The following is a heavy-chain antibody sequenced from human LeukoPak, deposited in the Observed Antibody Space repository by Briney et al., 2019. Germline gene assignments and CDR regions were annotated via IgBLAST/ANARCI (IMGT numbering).Heavy chain of an antibody. J-gene: IGHJ4*02. CDR3: ARAGYSSLEFAHDY. D-gene: IGHD6-13*01. CDR2: IYYSGST. Sequence: SETLSLTCTVSGGSISGYYWSWIRQPPGKGLEWIGYIYYSGSTNHNPSLKSRVTISVDTSKNQFSLKLSSVTAADTAVYYCARAGYSSLEFAHDYWGQGTLVTVSS. V-gene: IGHV4-59*01. CDR1: GGSISGYY.